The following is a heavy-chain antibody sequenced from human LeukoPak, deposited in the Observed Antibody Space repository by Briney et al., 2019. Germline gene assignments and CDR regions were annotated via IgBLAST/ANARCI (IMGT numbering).Heavy chain of an antibody. CDR3: TRGGDYFAYYYYMDV. CDR1: GFTLNTYW. D-gene: IGHD4-17*01. CDR2: IRSKAYGGTT. J-gene: IGHJ6*03. V-gene: IGHV3-49*04. Sequence: EAGGSLRLSCAGSGFTLNTYWMHWVRQAPGKGLEWVGFIRSKAYGGTTEYAASVKGRFTISRDDSKSIAYLQMNSLKTEDTAVYYCTRGGDYFAYYYYMDVWGKGTTVTVSS.